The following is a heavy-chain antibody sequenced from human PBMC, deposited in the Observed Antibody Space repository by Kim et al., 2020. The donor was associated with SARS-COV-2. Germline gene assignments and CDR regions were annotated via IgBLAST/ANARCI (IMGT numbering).Heavy chain of an antibody. D-gene: IGHD3-10*01. V-gene: IGHV3-30*04. CDR1: AFNFNRYA. CDR2: LSFDGTNA. CDR3: VRDAETYYFGSGRKSSFDV. Sequence: GGSLRLSCAASAFNFNRYALHWVRQSPGKGLEWVAGLSFDGTNAYYSDSVRGRFTISRDNSKDTLYLQMQSLRLDDTAIYYCVRDAETYYFGSGRKSSFDVWGQGTRVAVSS. J-gene: IGHJ3*01.